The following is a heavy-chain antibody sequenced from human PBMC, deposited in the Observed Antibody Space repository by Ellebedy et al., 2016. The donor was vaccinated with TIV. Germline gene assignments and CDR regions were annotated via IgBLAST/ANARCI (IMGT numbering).Heavy chain of an antibody. CDR2: IYSGGST. V-gene: IGHV3-66*01. J-gene: IGHJ4*02. D-gene: IGHD1-14*01. CDR3: AKAGGRHSTGTGFY. CDR1: GFTVSSKY. Sequence: GESLKISCAASGFTVSSKYMSWVRQAPGKGLEWVPVIYSGGSTYYADSVKGRFTISRDNSKNTLYLQMNSLRPEDTAVYYFAKAGGRHSTGTGFYWGQGTRVTVST.